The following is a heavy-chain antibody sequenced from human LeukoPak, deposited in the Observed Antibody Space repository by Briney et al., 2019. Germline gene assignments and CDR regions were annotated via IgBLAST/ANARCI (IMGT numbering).Heavy chain of an antibody. Sequence: GESLQISCKGSGYSFTSYWIGWVRPMPGKGLEWMGIIYPGDSDTRYSPSFQGQVTISADKSISTAYLQWSSLKASDTAMYYCARQYCSGGSCYPNWFDPWGQGTLVTVSS. J-gene: IGHJ5*02. CDR1: GYSFTSYW. CDR2: IYPGDSDT. V-gene: IGHV5-51*01. D-gene: IGHD2-15*01. CDR3: ARQYCSGGSCYPNWFDP.